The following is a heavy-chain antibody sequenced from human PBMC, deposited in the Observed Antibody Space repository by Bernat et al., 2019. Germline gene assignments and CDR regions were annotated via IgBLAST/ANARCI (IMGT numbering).Heavy chain of an antibody. Sequence: EVQLVESGGGLVQPGGSLRLSCAASGFTFSTYAMTWVRQAPGKGLEWLSGVSNSGGRTSYADSVKGRFTISRDNSKNTLYLQMISLRAEDSAVYYCAKGLGGNGIFYYYMDVWGEGTTVTVSS. V-gene: IGHV3-23*04. CDR2: VSNSGGRT. J-gene: IGHJ6*03. D-gene: IGHD3-16*01. CDR1: GFTFSTYA. CDR3: AKGLGGNGIFYYYMDV.